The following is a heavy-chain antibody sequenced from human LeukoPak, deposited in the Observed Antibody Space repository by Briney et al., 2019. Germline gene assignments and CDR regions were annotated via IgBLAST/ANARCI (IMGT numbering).Heavy chain of an antibody. CDR3: ARGTVEAASYYFDY. D-gene: IGHD2-15*01. Sequence: GGSLRLSCAASGFTFSSYWMSWVRQAPGKGPEWVAHIKQDASQEDHVDSVKGRFTISRDNAKNSLYLQMNSLRAEDTAVYYCARGTVEAASYYFDYWGQGTLVTVSS. V-gene: IGHV3-7*04. CDR1: GFTFSSYW. J-gene: IGHJ4*02. CDR2: IKQDASQE.